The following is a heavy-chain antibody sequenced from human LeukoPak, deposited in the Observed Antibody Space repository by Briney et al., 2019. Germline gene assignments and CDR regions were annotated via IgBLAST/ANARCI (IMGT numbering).Heavy chain of an antibody. CDR2: ISGSGGST. Sequence: PGGSLRLSCAASGFTFSSYAMSWVRQAPGKGLEWVSAISGSGGSTYYADSVKGRFTISRDNSKNTLYLQVNSLRAEDTAVYYCAKAGVKGGSTAIAVYYFGYWGQGTLVTVSS. D-gene: IGHD6-19*01. J-gene: IGHJ4*02. V-gene: IGHV3-23*01. CDR1: GFTFSSYA. CDR3: AKAGVKGGSTAIAVYYFGY.